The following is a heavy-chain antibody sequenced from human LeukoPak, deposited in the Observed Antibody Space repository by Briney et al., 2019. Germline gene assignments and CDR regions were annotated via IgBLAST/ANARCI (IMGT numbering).Heavy chain of an antibody. J-gene: IGHJ3*02. CDR3: AREGSFDSSGYNDALDI. CDR2: FYSGGNT. D-gene: IGHD3-22*01. CDR1: GFSVSSRY. V-gene: IGHV3-53*01. Sequence: GGSLRLSCAAPGFSVSSRYMTWVRQAPGKGLEWVSVFYSGGNTRYADPVKGRFTISRDNSKNTVYLQMNSLRAEDTAVYYCAREGSFDSSGYNDALDIWGQGTLVTVSS.